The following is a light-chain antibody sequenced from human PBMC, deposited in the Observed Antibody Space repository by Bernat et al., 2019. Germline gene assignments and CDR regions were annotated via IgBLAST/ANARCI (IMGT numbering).Light chain of an antibody. CDR1: QDMSNY. J-gene: IGKJ5*01. CDR3: QQYDDLPIT. CDR2: DAS. V-gene: IGKV1-33*01. Sequence: DIQMTQSPSSLSASVGDRVTITRQASQDMSNYLNWYQQRPGKAPTLLIYDASNLKTGVPSRFSGSGSGTDFSFTISSLQPEDIATYFCQQYDDLPITFGQGTRLEIK.